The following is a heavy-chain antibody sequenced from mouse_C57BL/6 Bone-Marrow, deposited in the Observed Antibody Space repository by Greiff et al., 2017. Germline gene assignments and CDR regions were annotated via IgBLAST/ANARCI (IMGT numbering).Heavy chain of an antibody. CDR3: ARDGSSYPYWYFDV. CDR2: IDPSDSET. J-gene: IGHJ1*03. D-gene: IGHD1-1*01. Sequence: QVQLQQSGAELVRPGSSVKLSCKASGYTFTSYWMHWVKQRPIQGLEWIGNIDPSDSETHYNQKFKDKATLTVDKSSSTAYMQLSSLTSEDSAVYYCARDGSSYPYWYFDVWGTGTTVTVSS. V-gene: IGHV1-52*01. CDR1: GYTFTSYW.